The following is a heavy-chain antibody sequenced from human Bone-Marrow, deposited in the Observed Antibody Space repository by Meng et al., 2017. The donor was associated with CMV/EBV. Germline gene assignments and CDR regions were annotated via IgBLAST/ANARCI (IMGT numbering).Heavy chain of an antibody. CDR3: ARNRITMVRGVIIHVDY. CDR1: GYTFTGYY. Sequence: ASVKVSCKASGYTFTGYYMHWVRQAPGQGLEWMGWINPNSGGTNYAQKFQGRVTMTRDTSISTAYMELSRLRSDDTAVYYCARNRITMVRGVIIHVDYWGQGTLVTVSS. V-gene: IGHV1-2*02. CDR2: INPNSGGT. J-gene: IGHJ4*02. D-gene: IGHD3-10*01.